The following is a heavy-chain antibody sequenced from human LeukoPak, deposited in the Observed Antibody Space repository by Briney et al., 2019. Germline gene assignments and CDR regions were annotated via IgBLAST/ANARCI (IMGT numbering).Heavy chain of an antibody. D-gene: IGHD1-26*01. CDR1: GGTFSSYA. J-gene: IGHJ4*02. V-gene: IGHV1-69*04. CDR3: ARDLSGSSDRTGY. CDR2: IIPILGIA. Sequence: SVKVSCKASGGTFSSYAISWVRQAPGQGLEWMGRIIPILGIANYAQKSQGRVTITADKSTSTAYMELSSLRSEDTAVYYCARDLSGSSDRTGYWGQGTLVTVSS.